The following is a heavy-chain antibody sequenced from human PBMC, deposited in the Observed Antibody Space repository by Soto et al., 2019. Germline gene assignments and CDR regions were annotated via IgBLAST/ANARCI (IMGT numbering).Heavy chain of an antibody. Sequence: KSSETLSLTCAVSGGSVSSDGYYWSWIRQPPGKGLEWIGYISYSGNTNYNPSLNSRVTISVDTSRNQFSLKLSSVTAADTAMYYCARDREYCSSTRCYWNLDYWGQGSMVTVYS. J-gene: IGHJ4*02. CDR3: ARDREYCSSTRCYWNLDY. CDR1: GGSVSSDGYY. CDR2: ISYSGNT. D-gene: IGHD2-2*01. V-gene: IGHV4-61*08.